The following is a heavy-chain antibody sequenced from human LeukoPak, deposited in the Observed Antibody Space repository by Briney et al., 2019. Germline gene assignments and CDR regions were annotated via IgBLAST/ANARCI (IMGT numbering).Heavy chain of an antibody. CDR3: AREALRWLDY. V-gene: IGHV3-33*08. CDR1: GFTFSSYS. CDR2: IWYDGSNK. Sequence: PGGSLRLSCAASGFTFSSYSMNWVRQAPGKGLEWVAVIWYDGSNKYYADSVKGRFTISRDNSKNTLYLQMNSLRAEDTAVYYCAREALRWLDYWGQGTLVTVSS. D-gene: IGHD4-23*01. J-gene: IGHJ4*02.